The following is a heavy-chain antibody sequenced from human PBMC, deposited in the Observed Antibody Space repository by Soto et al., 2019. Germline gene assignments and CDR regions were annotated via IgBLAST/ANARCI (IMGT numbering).Heavy chain of an antibody. Sequence: ASVKGSCKASGYTFTGYYMHSVRQTTGPGLEWMGWMNPSSGNTGYAQNFQRRVNMTRDTSINTAYMELSSLTSEDTAVYYCARGIDAGVDLWGQGTQVTVSS. CDR2: MNPSSGNT. J-gene: IGHJ4*02. CDR1: GYTFTGYY. CDR3: ARGIDAGVDL. V-gene: IGHV1-8*02. D-gene: IGHD3-10*01.